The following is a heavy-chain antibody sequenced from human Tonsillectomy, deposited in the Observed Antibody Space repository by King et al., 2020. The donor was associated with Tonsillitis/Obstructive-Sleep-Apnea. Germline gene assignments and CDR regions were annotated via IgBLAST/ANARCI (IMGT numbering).Heavy chain of an antibody. CDR1: GGSFSGYY. CDR3: ARQHIVVVIAADAFDI. V-gene: IGHV4-34*01. J-gene: IGHJ3*02. D-gene: IGHD2-15*01. CDR2: INHIGIT. Sequence: VQLQQWGAGLLKPSETLSLTCAVYGGSFSGYYWSWIRQPPGKGLEWIGEINHIGITNYNPSLKSRVTISLETSKNQFSLKLTSGTAADTAVYYCARQHIVVVIAADAFDIWGQGTMVTVSS.